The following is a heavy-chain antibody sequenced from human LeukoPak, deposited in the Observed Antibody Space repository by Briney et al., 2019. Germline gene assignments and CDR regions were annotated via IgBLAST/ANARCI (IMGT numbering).Heavy chain of an antibody. Sequence: ESGPTLVKPTQTLTLTCTFSGFSLSTSGVGVGWIRQPPGKALEWLALIYWDDDKRYSPSLKSRLTITKDTSKNQVVLTMTNMDPVDTATYYCAHVDYYGSGSPPIFLDYWGQGTLVTVSS. V-gene: IGHV2-5*02. CDR2: IYWDDDK. CDR3: AHVDYYGSGSPPIFLDY. CDR1: GFSLSTSGVG. D-gene: IGHD3-10*01. J-gene: IGHJ4*02.